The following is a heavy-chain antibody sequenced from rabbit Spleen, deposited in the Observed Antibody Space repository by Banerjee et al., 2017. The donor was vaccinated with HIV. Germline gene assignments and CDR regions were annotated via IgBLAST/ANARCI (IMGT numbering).Heavy chain of an antibody. CDR3: ARDLDDVIGWNFGW. V-gene: IGHV1S40*01. CDR1: GFSFNSGYD. Sequence: QSLEESGGGLVKPGASLTLTCKASGFSFNSGYDMCWVRQAPGKGLEWIACIYAGSSGSTYSATWAKGRFTISKTSSTTVTLQMTSLTAADTATYFCARDLDDVIGWNFGWWGPGTLVTVS. J-gene: IGHJ4*01. CDR2: IYAGSSGST. D-gene: IGHD4-1*01.